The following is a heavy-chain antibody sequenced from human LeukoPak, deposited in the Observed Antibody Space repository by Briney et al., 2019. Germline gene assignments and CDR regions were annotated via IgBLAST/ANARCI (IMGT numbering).Heavy chain of an antibody. V-gene: IGHV3-48*04. CDR2: ISSSGSTI. D-gene: IGHD3-22*01. J-gene: IGHJ3*02. Sequence: GGSLRLSCAASGFTFSSYSMNWVRQAPGKGLEWVSYISSSGSTIYYADSVKGRFTISRDNAKNSLYLQMNSLRAEDTALYYCARDHTVYYYDSSGYPGDAFDIWGQGTMVTVSS. CDR1: GFTFSSYS. CDR3: ARDHTVYYYDSSGYPGDAFDI.